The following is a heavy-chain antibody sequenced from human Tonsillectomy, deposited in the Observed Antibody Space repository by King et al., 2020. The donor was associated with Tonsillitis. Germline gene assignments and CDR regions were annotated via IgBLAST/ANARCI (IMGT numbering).Heavy chain of an antibody. Sequence: VQLVESGGGLVQPGGSLRLSCAASGFPFSSYAIHWVRQAPGKGLEYVSAISSKGGNTYYANSVKGRFTISRDNSKNTRYLQMGSLRVEDMAVYYCARAGGSYVPYYYYMDVWGKGTTVTVSS. J-gene: IGHJ6*03. V-gene: IGHV3-64*01. CDR3: ARAGGSYVPYYYYMDV. CDR1: GFPFSSYA. D-gene: IGHD1-26*01. CDR2: ISSKGGNT.